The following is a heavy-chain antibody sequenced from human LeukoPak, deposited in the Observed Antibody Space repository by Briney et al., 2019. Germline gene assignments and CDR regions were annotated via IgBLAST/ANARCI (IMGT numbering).Heavy chain of an antibody. V-gene: IGHV4-31*03. CDR2: IYYSGST. J-gene: IGHJ4*02. CDR3: ARDRKVLAYFDY. CDR1: GGSISSGGYY. Sequence: PSETLSLTCTVSGGSISSGGYYWSWIRQHPGKGLEWIGYIYYSGSTYYNPSLKSRVTISVDTSKNQFSLKLSSVTAADTAVCYCARDRKVLAYFDYWGQGTLVTVSS.